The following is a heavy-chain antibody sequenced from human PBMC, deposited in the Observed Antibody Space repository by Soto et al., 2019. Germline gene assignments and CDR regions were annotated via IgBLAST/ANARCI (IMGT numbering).Heavy chain of an antibody. CDR3: AKGQDRYCSGGSCYYDY. CDR1: GFTFSSYA. J-gene: IGHJ4*02. V-gene: IGHV3-23*01. D-gene: IGHD2-15*01. CDR2: ISGSGGST. Sequence: EVQLLESGGGLVQPGGSLRLSCAASGFTFSSYAMSWVRQASGKGLEWVSAISGSGGSTYYADSVKGRFTISRDNSKNTLYLQMNSLRAEDTAVYYCAKGQDRYCSGGSCYYDYWGQGTLVTVSS.